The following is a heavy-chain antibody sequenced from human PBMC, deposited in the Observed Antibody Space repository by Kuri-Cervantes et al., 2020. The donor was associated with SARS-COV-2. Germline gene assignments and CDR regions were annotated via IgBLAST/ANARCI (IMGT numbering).Heavy chain of an antibody. J-gene: IGHJ6*02. CDR3: ARGWAGTDYYYGMDV. Sequence: SVKVSCKASGGTFSSYAISWVRQAPGQGLEWMGGIIPIFGTANYAQKFQGRVTITADKSMSTAYMELSSLRSEDTAVYYCARGWAGTDYYYGMDVWGQGTTVTVSS. V-gene: IGHV1-69*06. CDR1: GGTFSSYA. CDR2: IIPIFGTA. D-gene: IGHD6-19*01.